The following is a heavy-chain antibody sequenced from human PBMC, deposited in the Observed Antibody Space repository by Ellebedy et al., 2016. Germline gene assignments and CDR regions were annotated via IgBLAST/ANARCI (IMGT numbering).Heavy chain of an antibody. CDR1: GGSINSYY. CDR2: ISSSGTNI. CDR3: VRGGRSAGAFDF. D-gene: IGHD6-19*01. J-gene: IGHJ3*01. Sequence: ETLSLTCNVSGGSINSYYWSWIRQAPGRGLEWVSYISSSGTNIYYADSVRGRFTVSRDISKNTLYLQMNSLRVEETAVYYCVRGGRSAGAFDFWGQGTLVTVSS. V-gene: IGHV3-48*01.